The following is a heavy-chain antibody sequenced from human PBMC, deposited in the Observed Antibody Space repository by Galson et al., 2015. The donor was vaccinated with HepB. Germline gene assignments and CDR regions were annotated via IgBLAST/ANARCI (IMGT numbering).Heavy chain of an antibody. Sequence: SLRLSCAASGFTFSSYWMSWVRQAPGKGLEWVSVIYSGGSTYYADSVKGRFTISRDNSKNTLYLQMNSLRAEDTAVYYCAATYYYDSSGYLPFDYWGQGTLVTVSS. J-gene: IGHJ4*02. CDR1: GFTFSSYW. V-gene: IGHV3-66*01. CDR2: IYSGGST. D-gene: IGHD3-22*01. CDR3: AATYYYDSSGYLPFDY.